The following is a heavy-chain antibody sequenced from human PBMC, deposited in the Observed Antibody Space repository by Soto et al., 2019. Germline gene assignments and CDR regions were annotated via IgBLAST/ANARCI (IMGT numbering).Heavy chain of an antibody. CDR3: ARYTYYYDSSGYLDY. CDR1: GDSVSSNSAA. Sequence: SQTLSLTCAISGDSVSSNSAAWNWIRQSPSRGLEWLGRTYYRSKWYNDYAVSVKSRITINPDTSKNQFSLQLNSVTPEDTAVYYCARYTYYYDSSGYLDYWGQGILVTVSS. J-gene: IGHJ4*02. V-gene: IGHV6-1*01. CDR2: TYYRSKWYN. D-gene: IGHD3-22*01.